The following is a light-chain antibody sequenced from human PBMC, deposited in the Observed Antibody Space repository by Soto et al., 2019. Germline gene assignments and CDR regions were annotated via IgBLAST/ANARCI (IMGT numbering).Light chain of an antibody. CDR1: SSDIGAYYY. V-gene: IGLV2-14*03. J-gene: IGLJ1*01. Sequence: QSVLAQPASVSGSPGQSIAISCTGTSSDIGAYYYVSWYQQFPDKPPKLIIYEVSHRPSGVSDRFSGSKSVNTATLTISKLQAEDEPDYYCSSYTSSSTRVFGNGTKVXXL. CDR2: EVS. CDR3: SSYTSSSTRV.